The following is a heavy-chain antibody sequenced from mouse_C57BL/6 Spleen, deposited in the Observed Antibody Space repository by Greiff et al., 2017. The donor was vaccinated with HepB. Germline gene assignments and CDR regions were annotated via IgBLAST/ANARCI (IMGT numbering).Heavy chain of an antibody. D-gene: IGHD1-1*01. V-gene: IGHV1-80*01. Sequence: QVQLQQSGAELVKPGASVKISCKASGYAFSSYWMNWVKQRPGKGLEWIGQIYPGDGDTNYNGKFKGKATLTADKSSSTAYMQLSSLTSEDSAVYFCARSLFTTVYYYAMDYWGQGTSVTVSS. J-gene: IGHJ4*01. CDR2: IYPGDGDT. CDR1: GYAFSSYW. CDR3: ARSLFTTVYYYAMDY.